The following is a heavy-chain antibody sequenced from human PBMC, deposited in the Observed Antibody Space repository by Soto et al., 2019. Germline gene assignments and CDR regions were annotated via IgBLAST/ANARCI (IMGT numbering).Heavy chain of an antibody. D-gene: IGHD5-12*01. V-gene: IGHV1-69*13. CDR2: IIPIFGTA. CDR1: GGTFSSYA. J-gene: IGHJ4*02. Sequence: ASVKVSCKASGGTFSSYAISWVRQAPGQGLEWMGGIIPIFGTANYAQKFQGRVTITADESTSTAYMELSSLRSEDTAVYYCARDRGRDGYNSYADYWGQGALVTVSS. CDR3: ARDRGRDGYNSYADY.